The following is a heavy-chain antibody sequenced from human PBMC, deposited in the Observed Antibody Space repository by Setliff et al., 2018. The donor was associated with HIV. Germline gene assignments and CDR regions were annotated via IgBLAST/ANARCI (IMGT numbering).Heavy chain of an antibody. J-gene: IGHJ4*02. D-gene: IGHD3-22*01. CDR3: ARGALSLTMTKLLSFFVF. CDR1: GGSFSGYY. V-gene: IGHV4-34*01. CDR2: INHSANT. Sequence: PSETLSLTCAVYGGSFSGYYWGWIRQPPEKGLEWIGEINHSANTNYNPSLKSRVTISVDTSKKHFSLNLRSVTAADTAVYYCARGALSLTMTKLLSFFVFWGQGTLVTVSS.